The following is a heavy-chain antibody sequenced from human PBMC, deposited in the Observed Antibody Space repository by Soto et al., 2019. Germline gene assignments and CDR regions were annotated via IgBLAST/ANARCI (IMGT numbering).Heavy chain of an antibody. Sequence: GGSLRLSCAASGFTFSTYALSWVRQAPGKGLEWVSDISANGQGIYYADSVRGRFTISRDNSKNTIFLHMDSLRAEDTAVYYCAKDRNYPRDQFHYWGQGTLVTVSS. CDR3: AKDRNYPRDQFHY. V-gene: IGHV3-23*01. CDR2: ISANGQGI. CDR1: GFTFSTYA. J-gene: IGHJ4*02. D-gene: IGHD1-7*01.